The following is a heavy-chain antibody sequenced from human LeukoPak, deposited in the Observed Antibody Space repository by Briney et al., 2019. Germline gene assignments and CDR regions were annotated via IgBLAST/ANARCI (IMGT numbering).Heavy chain of an antibody. Sequence: PSQTLSLTCTVSGGSINSCDYYGSWIRQPPWKGLEWIWYIYYSGSTYYNPSLKSRVTISVDMSKNQFSLKLSSVTAADAAVYYCARDQVEWNGYYVDYWGQGTLVTVSS. V-gene: IGHV4-30-4*01. CDR2: IYYSGST. CDR1: GGSINSCDYY. CDR3: ARDQVEWNGYYVDY. J-gene: IGHJ4*02. D-gene: IGHD3-3*01.